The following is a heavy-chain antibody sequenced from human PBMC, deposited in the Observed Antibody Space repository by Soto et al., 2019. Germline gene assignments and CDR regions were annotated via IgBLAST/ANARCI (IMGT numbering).Heavy chain of an antibody. V-gene: IGHV3-74*01. D-gene: IGHD3-22*01. CDR2: INNDGSST. CDR3: VRDQDSRGYSVFNH. J-gene: IGHJ4*02. Sequence: GGSLRLSCAASGFTINSFFMHWVRQAPGKGLMWVSRINNDGSSTTYADSVKGRFTISRDNAKNTLYPQMNSLRAEDTAVYFCVRDQDSRGYSVFNHWGQGAQVTVPS. CDR1: GFTINSFF.